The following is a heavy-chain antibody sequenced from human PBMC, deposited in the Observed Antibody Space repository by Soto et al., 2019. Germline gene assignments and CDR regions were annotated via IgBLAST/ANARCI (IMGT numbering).Heavy chain of an antibody. CDR2: INAGNGNT. CDR1: GYTFTSYA. CDR3: ARVRCSSTSCYAGDWFDP. J-gene: IGHJ5*02. V-gene: IGHV1-3*01. Sequence: GASVKVSCKASGYTFTSYAMHWVRQAPGQRLEWMGWINAGNGNTKYSQKFQGRVTITRDTSASTAYMELSSLRSEDTAVYYCARVRCSSTSCYAGDWFDPWGQGTLVTVSS. D-gene: IGHD2-2*01.